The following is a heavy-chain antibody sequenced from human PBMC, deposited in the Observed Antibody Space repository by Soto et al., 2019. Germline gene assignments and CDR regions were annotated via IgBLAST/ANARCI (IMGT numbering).Heavy chain of an antibody. J-gene: IGHJ4*02. CDR2: ISGGGDTT. V-gene: IGHV3-23*01. CDR1: GFTFNNYA. D-gene: IGHD3-10*01. Sequence: EVQLLESGGGLVQPGGSLRLSCAASGFTFNNYAMTWVRQAPGTGLEWVSVISGGGDTTSYADSVKGRFTVSRDGSKNTLYKQMSSLRAEDTALYYCAKGRGGSGSLPPRVDFWGQGTLVTVSS. CDR3: AKGRGGSGSLPPRVDF.